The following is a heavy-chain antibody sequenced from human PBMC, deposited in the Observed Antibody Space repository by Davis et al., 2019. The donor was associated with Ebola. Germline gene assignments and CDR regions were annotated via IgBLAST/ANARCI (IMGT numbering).Heavy chain of an antibody. J-gene: IGHJ6*03. CDR1: GFTFSSYA. CDR3: ARDHTLGGNYYYYMDV. CDR2: ISYDGSNK. V-gene: IGHV3-30-3*01. D-gene: IGHD7-27*01. Sequence: GESLKISCAASGFTFSSYAMHWVRQAPGKGLEWVAVISYDGSNKYYADSVKGRFTISRDNSKNTLYLQMNSLRAEDTAVYYCARDHTLGGNYYYYMDVWGKGTTVTVSS.